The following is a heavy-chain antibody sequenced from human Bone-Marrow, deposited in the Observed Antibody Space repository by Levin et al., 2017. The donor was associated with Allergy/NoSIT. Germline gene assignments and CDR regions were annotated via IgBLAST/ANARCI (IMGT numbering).Heavy chain of an antibody. V-gene: IGHV3-21*01. Sequence: GESLKISCAASGFTFSIYSVNWVRQAPGKGLEWVSSISSGTDYTYYADSVRGRITISRDNAKNSVYLEMNSLRADDTAVYYCARGENGFDPWGQGTLVSVSS. CDR2: ISSGTDYT. CDR1: GFTFSIYS. J-gene: IGHJ5*02. CDR3: ARGENGFDP.